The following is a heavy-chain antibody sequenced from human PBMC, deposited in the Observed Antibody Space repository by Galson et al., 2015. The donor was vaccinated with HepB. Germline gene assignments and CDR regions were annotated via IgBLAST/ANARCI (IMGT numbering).Heavy chain of an antibody. CDR1: GYSFITYW. CDR3: ARLGSQHQLPAPFDY. V-gene: IGHV5-51*01. CDR2: IYPGDSDA. J-gene: IGHJ4*02. D-gene: IGHD2-2*01. Sequence: QSGAEVKKPGESLKISCKGSGYSFITYWIGWVRQMPGKGLEWMGIIYPGDSDARYSPSFQGQVTISADKSINTAYLQWSSLKASDTAMYFCARLGSQHQLPAPFDYWGQGTLVTVSS.